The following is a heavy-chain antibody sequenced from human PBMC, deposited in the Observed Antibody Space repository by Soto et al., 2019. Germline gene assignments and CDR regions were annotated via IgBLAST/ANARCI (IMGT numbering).Heavy chain of an antibody. D-gene: IGHD2-2*01. CDR1: GGSVSSGSYY. CDR3: ARDQVVGYCSSTSCYGGYYYYGMDV. J-gene: IGHJ6*02. Sequence: LSLTCTVSGGSVSSGSYYWSWIRQPPGKGLEWIGYIYYSGSTNYNPSLKSRVTISVDTSKNQFSLKLSSVTAADTAVYYCARDQVVGYCSSTSCYGGYYYYGMDVCGQRTTVTVSS. CDR2: IYYSGST. V-gene: IGHV4-61*01.